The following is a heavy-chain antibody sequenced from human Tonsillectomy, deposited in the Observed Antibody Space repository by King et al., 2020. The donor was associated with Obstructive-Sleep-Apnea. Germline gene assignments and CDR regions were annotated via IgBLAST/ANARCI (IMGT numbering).Heavy chain of an antibody. V-gene: IGHV3-48*04. J-gene: IGHJ4*02. D-gene: IGHD3/OR15-3a*01. CDR1: GFTFSSYS. CDR3: ARGGTGRQHADY. Sequence: DVQLVESGGGLVQPGGSLRLSCAASGFTFSSYSMNWVRQAPGKGLEWVSYISSSSRTIYYADSLKGLFTISRDNANNSLYLQINSLRAEDTAVYYCARGGTGRQHADYWGQGTLVTVSS. CDR2: ISSSSRTI.